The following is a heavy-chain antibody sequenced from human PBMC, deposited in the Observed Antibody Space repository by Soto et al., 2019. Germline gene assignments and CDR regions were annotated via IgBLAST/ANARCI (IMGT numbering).Heavy chain of an antibody. CDR1: GDSISSSSYY. D-gene: IGHD3-9*01. CDR2: IYYSGTT. Sequence: SETLSLTCIVSGDSISSSSYYWVWIRQPPGKGLEWIGSIYYSGTTYYNPSLESRVTISIDTSKNQFSLKVSSLTAADTAVYYCAKTGPDDILTYWYFDLWGRGTLVTVSS. J-gene: IGHJ2*01. CDR3: AKTGPDDILTYWYFDL. V-gene: IGHV4-39*01.